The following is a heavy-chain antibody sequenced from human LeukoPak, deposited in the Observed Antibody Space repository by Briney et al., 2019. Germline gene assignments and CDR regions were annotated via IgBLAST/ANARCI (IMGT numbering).Heavy chain of an antibody. Sequence: SETLSLTCAVSGGSISSSNWWSWVRQPPGKGLEWIGEIYHSGSTNYNPSLKSRVTISVDNSKNQFSLKLTSVTAADTAVYYCARIPYYYYALDVWGQGATVTVSS. CDR3: ARIPYYYYALDV. J-gene: IGHJ6*02. V-gene: IGHV4-4*02. CDR2: IYHSGST. CDR1: GGSISSSNW.